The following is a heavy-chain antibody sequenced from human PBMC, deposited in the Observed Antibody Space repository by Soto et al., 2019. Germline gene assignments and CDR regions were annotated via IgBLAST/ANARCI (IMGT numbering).Heavy chain of an antibody. D-gene: IGHD1-7*01. J-gene: IGHJ4*02. CDR3: ARGLTGTTSY. V-gene: IGHV1-8*01. CDR2: MNPNSGDT. Sequence: ASVKVSCKASGYTFTNYDITWVRQATGQGLEWMGWMNPNSGDTGYAQKFQGRVTMTRNTSISTAYMELSSLRSEDTAVYYCARGLTGTTSYWGQGTLVTVSS. CDR1: GYTFTNYD.